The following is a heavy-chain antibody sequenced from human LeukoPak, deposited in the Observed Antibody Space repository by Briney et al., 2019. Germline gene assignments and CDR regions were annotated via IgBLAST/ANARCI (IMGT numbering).Heavy chain of an antibody. CDR3: ARADYYDSSAIDY. V-gene: IGHV4-38-2*01. Sequence: SETLSLTCAVSGYSISSGYYWGWIRQPPGKGLEWIGSIYHSGSTYYNPSLKSRVAISVDTSKNQFSLKLSSVAAADTAVYYCARADYYDSSAIDYWGQGTPVTVSS. CDR1: GYSISSGYY. CDR2: IYHSGST. J-gene: IGHJ4*02. D-gene: IGHD3-22*01.